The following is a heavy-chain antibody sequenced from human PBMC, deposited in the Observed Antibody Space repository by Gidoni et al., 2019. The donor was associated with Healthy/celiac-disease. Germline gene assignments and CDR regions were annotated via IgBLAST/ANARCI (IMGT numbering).Heavy chain of an antibody. CDR3: AKDRPVAVAGTGRYYYYGMDV. CDR1: GFTFSSYA. J-gene: IGHJ6*02. D-gene: IGHD6-19*01. CDR2: ISGSGGST. Sequence: EVQLLESGGGLVQPGGSLRLSCAASGFTFSSYAMSWVRQAPGKGLEWVSAISGSGGSTYYADSVKGRFTISRDNSKNTLYLQMNSLRAEDTAVYYCAKDRPVAVAGTGRYYYYGMDVWGQGTTVTVSS. V-gene: IGHV3-23*01.